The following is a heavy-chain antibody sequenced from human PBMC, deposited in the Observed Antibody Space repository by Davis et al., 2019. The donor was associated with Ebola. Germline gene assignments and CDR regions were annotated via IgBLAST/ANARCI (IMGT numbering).Heavy chain of an antibody. J-gene: IGHJ4*02. V-gene: IGHV1-18*01. CDR1: GYTFTSYG. CDR3: ARDSFILTGYHRGYLDY. CDR2: ISAYNGNT. D-gene: IGHD3-9*01. Sequence: AASVKVSCKASGYTFTSYGITWVRQAPGQGPEWMGWISAYNGNTNYAQKLQGRVTMTTDTSTSTAYMELRSLRSDDTAVYYCARDSFILTGYHRGYLDYWGQGTLVTVSS.